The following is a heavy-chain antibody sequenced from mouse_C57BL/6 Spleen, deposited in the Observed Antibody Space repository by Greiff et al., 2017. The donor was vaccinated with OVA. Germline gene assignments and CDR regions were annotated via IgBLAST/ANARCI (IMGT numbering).Heavy chain of an antibody. CDR3: ARELGRNYAMDY. Sequence: QVQLKESGAELARPGASVKMSCKASGYTFTSYTMHWVKQRPGQGLEWIGYINPSSGYTTYNQKFKDKATLTADKSSSTAYMQLSSLTSEDSAVYYCARELGRNYAMDYWGQGTSVTVSS. CDR2: INPSSGYT. D-gene: IGHD4-1*01. CDR1: GYTFTSYT. V-gene: IGHV1-4*01. J-gene: IGHJ4*01.